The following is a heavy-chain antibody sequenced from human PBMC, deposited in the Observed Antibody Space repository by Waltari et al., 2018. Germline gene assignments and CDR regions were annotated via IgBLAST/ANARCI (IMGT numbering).Heavy chain of an antibody. Sequence: QVQLQESGPGLVKPSETLSLTCTVSGGSISSHYWSWIRQPPGKGLEWIGYIYYSGSTNYNPSRKSRVTISVDTSKNQFSLKLSSVTAADTAVYYCARAFKPGVVVADLDAFDIWGQGTMVTVSS. CDR1: GGSISSHY. CDR2: IYYSGST. CDR3: ARAFKPGVVVADLDAFDI. V-gene: IGHV4-59*11. D-gene: IGHD2-2*01. J-gene: IGHJ3*02.